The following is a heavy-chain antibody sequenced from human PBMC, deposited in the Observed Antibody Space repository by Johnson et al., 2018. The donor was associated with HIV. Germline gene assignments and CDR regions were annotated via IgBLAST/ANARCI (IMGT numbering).Heavy chain of an antibody. J-gene: IGHJ3*02. V-gene: IGHV3-11*04. CDR3: AKDQWMFDI. Sequence: QVRLVESGGGLVKPGGSLRLSCATSGFSFSDYYMSWIRQAPGKGLEWVSYISSSGSNKYYADSVKGRFTISRDNSKNTLYLQMNSLRAEDTALYYCAKDQWMFDIWGQGTMVTVSS. CDR2: ISSSGSNK. D-gene: IGHD3-10*02. CDR1: GFSFSDYY.